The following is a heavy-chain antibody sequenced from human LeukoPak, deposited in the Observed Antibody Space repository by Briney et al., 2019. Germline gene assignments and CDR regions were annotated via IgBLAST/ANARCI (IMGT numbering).Heavy chain of an antibody. J-gene: IGHJ4*02. CDR1: GFTFSNYA. Sequence: GGSLRLSCAASGFTFSNYAMNWVRQAPGEGLEWVSVISGSGGVTFYADSMKGRFTISRDNTKNTLYLQMNSLRAEDTAVYFCAVREGASYSGRFDYWGQGTLVTVSS. D-gene: IGHD1-26*01. V-gene: IGHV3-23*01. CDR3: AVREGASYSGRFDY. CDR2: ISGSGGVT.